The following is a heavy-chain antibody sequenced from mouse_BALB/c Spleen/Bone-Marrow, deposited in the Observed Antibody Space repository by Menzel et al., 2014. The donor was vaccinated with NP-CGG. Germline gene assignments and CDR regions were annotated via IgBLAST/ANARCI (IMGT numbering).Heavy chain of an antibody. V-gene: IGHV5-15*02. Sequence: EVHLVESGGGLVQPGGSRKLSCAASGFTFSDYGMAWVRQAPGKGPEWVAFISNLAYSIYYADTVTGRFTISGENAKNTLYLEMSSLRSEDTAMYYCARDQVYYYGSSYGYFDVWGAGTTVTVSS. CDR2: ISNLAYSI. D-gene: IGHD1-1*01. CDR3: ARDQVYYYGSSYGYFDV. CDR1: GFTFSDYG. J-gene: IGHJ1*01.